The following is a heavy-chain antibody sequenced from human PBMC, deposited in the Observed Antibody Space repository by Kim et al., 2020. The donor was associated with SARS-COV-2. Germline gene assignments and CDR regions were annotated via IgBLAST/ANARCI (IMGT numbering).Heavy chain of an antibody. J-gene: IGHJ3*02. Sequence: SKYCADPVKGRFPIARDNSKNPLYLQMNSLRAEDTAVYYCAKARKGAFDIWGQGTMVNVSS. CDR3: AKARKGAFDI. V-gene: IGHV3-23*01. CDR2: SK.